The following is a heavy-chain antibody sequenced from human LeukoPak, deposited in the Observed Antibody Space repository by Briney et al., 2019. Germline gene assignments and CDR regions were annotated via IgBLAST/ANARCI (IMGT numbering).Heavy chain of an antibody. Sequence: GASVKVSCKASGYTFTSYDINWVRQATGQGLEWMGWMNPNSGNTGYAQKFQGRVTITADKSTSTAYMELSSLRSEDTAVYYCARIGDSSGYGYSDHDYWGQGTLVTVSS. D-gene: IGHD3-22*01. CDR1: GYTFTSYD. CDR2: MNPNSGNT. V-gene: IGHV1-8*03. CDR3: ARIGDSSGYGYSDHDY. J-gene: IGHJ4*02.